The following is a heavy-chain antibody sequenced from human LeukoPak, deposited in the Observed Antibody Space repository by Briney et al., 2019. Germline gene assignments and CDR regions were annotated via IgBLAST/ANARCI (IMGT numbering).Heavy chain of an antibody. Sequence: SETLSLTCTVSGGSISSGDYYWSWIRQPPGKGLEWIGYIYYSGSTYYNPSLKSRVTISVDTSKNQFSLKLSSVTAADTAVYYCARVLFTVVAVPFDAFDIWGQGTMVTVSS. CDR1: GGSISSGDYY. D-gene: IGHD4-23*01. CDR3: ARVLFTVVAVPFDAFDI. V-gene: IGHV4-30-4*02. CDR2: IYYSGST. J-gene: IGHJ3*02.